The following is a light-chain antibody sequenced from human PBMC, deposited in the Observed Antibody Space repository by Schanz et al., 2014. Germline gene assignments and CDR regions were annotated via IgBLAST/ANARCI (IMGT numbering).Light chain of an antibody. CDR3: QQRSNWSGA. CDR2: GAS. Sequence: EVVLTQSPGTLSLSAGERASLSCRASQTVSGNSLAWYQHVPGQAPRLLIYGASSRATGIPDRFSGSGSGTDFTLTISRLEPEDFAVYYCQQRSNWSGAFGQGTKVEIK. J-gene: IGKJ1*01. CDR1: QTVSGNS. V-gene: IGKV3D-20*02.